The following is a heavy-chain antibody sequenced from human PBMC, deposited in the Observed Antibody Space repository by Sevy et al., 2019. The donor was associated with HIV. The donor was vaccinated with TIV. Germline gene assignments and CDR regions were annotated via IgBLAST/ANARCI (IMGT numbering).Heavy chain of an antibody. CDR2: IIPILGTV. V-gene: IGHV1-69*13. J-gene: IGHJ4*02. CDR1: GGTFSSYG. CDR3: ARGGGNDWYYFDY. Sequence: ASVKVSCKASGGTFSSYGISWVRQAPGQGLEWMGGIIPILGTVNYAQTFQGRVTITADESTKTAYMELSSLRSEDTAVYYCARGGGNDWYYFDYWGQETLVTVSS. D-gene: IGHD3-9*01.